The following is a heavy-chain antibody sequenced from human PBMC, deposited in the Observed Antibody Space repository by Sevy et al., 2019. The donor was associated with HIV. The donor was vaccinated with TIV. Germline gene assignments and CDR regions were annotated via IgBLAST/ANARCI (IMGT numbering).Heavy chain of an antibody. CDR2: VSGSGGST. Sequence: GGSLRLSCAASGFTFSSYAMSWVRRAPVKGLEWVSAVSGSGGSTDYADSVKGRFTISRDNSKNALYLQMNSLRAEDTAVYYCATDRSGWYRGDAFDIWGQGTMVTVSS. CDR3: ATDRSGWYRGDAFDI. D-gene: IGHD6-19*01. CDR1: GFTFSSYA. V-gene: IGHV3-23*01. J-gene: IGHJ3*02.